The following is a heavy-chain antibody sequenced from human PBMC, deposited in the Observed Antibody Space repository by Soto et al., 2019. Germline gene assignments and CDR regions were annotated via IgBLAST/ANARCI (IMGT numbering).Heavy chain of an antibody. CDR1: GYTFTGYY. CDR3: ARGAKGEYSSSSYYFDY. CDR2: INPNSGGT. D-gene: IGHD6-6*01. Sequence: ASVKVSCKASGYTFTGYYMHWVRQAPGQGLEWMGWINPNSGGTNYAQKFQGWVTMTRDTSISTAYMELSRLRSDDTAVYYCARGAKGEYSSSSYYFDYWGQGTLVTVSS. J-gene: IGHJ4*02. V-gene: IGHV1-2*04.